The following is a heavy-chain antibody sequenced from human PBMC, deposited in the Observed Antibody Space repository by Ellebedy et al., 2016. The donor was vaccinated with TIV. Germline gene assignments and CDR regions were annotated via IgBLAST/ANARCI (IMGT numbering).Heavy chain of an antibody. V-gene: IGHV1-18*04. CDR3: ARVRYSGHERPYYFDF. D-gene: IGHD5-12*01. Sequence: AASVKVSCKASGYTFTSYGITWVRQAPGQGLEWMGWISAYSANTDYALALQGRVTITTDTSTSTAYMELRSLRSDDTAIYYCARVRYSGHERPYYFDFWGQGTLVTVSS. CDR2: ISAYSANT. J-gene: IGHJ4*02. CDR1: GYTFTSYG.